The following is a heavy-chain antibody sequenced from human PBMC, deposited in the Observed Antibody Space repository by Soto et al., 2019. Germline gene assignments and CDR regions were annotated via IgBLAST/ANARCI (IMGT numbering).Heavy chain of an antibody. CDR1: GFTFDEYT. V-gene: IGHV3-43*01. J-gene: IGHJ6*02. D-gene: IGHD6-19*01. CDR3: AKATQCYYYYSGMDF. CDR2: IRWDGGST. Sequence: VQLVESGGVVVQPGGSLSLSCAASGFTFDEYTMHWVRQAPGKVLEWVSLIRWDGGSTYYADSVKGRFTISRDNIKKSRDLQMNSLRTEDTALYYCAKATQCYYYYSGMDFWVQETTLTVSS.